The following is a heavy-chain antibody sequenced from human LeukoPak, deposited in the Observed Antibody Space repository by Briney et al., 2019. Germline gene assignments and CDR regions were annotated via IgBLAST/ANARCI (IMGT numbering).Heavy chain of an antibody. J-gene: IGHJ6*03. CDR2: IYYSGST. V-gene: IGHV4-59*01. CDR3: ARDRAVREPVDYYMDV. D-gene: IGHD3-10*01. CDR1: GGSISSYY. Sequence: SETLSLTCTVSGGSISSYYWSWIRQPPGKGLEWIGYIYYSGSTNYNPSLKSRVTISLDTSKNQFSLKLSSVTAADTAVYYCARDRAVREPVDYYMDVWGKGTTVTVSS.